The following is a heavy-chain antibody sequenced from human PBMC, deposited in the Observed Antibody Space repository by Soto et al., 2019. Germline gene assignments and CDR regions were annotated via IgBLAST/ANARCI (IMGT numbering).Heavy chain of an antibody. J-gene: IGHJ4*02. CDR3: ARGAEERFFYY. D-gene: IGHD3-16*01. Sequence: QVQLVQSGAEVKKPGASVKVSCKASGYTFTNYAMHWVRQAPGQRLEWMGWINAGNGNTKYSQKFQGRVTSTRDTPARTAYMELSSLRSEATAVYYCARGAEERFFYYWGQGTLVTVSS. CDR1: GYTFTNYA. V-gene: IGHV1-3*01. CDR2: INAGNGNT.